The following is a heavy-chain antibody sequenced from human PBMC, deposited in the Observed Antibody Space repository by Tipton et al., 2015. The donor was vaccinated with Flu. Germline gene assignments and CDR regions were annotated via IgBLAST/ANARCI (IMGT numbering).Heavy chain of an antibody. D-gene: IGHD3-22*01. J-gene: IGHJ5*02. CDR1: GGSISSSSYY. Sequence: TLSLTCTVSGGSISSSSYYWGWIRQPPGKGLEWIGSIYYSGSTYYNPSLKSRVTISVDTSKNQFSLKLRSVTAADTAVYYCARERGDYYDSSGYYPPGNWFDPWGQGTLVTVSS. V-gene: IGHV4-39*07. CDR2: IYYSGST. CDR3: ARERGDYYDSSGYYPPGNWFDP.